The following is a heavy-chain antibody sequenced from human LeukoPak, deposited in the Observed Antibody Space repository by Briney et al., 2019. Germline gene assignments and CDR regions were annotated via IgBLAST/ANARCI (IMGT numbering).Heavy chain of an antibody. CDR3: ARVESGYSFRHYYYYYMDV. D-gene: IGHD3-3*01. J-gene: IGHJ6*03. Sequence: SETLSLTCTVSGGSISSYYWSWIRQPAGKGLEWIGRIYTSGSTNYNPSLKSRVTMSVDTSKNQFSLKLSSVTAADTAVYYCARVESGYSFRHYYYYYMDVWGKGTTVTVSS. CDR1: GGSISSYY. CDR2: IYTSGST. V-gene: IGHV4-4*07.